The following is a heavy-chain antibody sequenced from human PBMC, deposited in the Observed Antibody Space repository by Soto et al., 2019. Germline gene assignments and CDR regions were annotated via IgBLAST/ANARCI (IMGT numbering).Heavy chain of an antibody. J-gene: IGHJ4*02. CDR3: TMGLLWFGAY. CDR2: IRSKANCYAT. Sequence: EVQLVESGGGLVQPGGSLKLSCAASGFTFSGSAMHWVRQASGKGLEWVGRIRSKANCYATAYAASVKGRFTISRDDSKNTAYLQMNSLKTEDTAVYYCTMGLLWFGAYWGQGTLVTVSS. CDR1: GFTFSGSA. V-gene: IGHV3-73*02. D-gene: IGHD3-10*01.